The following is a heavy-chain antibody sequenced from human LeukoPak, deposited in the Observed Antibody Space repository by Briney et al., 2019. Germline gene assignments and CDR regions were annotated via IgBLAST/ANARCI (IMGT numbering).Heavy chain of an antibody. CDR3: AKGIGYTYGDGFDY. D-gene: IGHD5-18*01. Sequence: GGSLRLSCAASGFTFSSYWMNWVRQAPGKGLEWVANIKQDGSERYYVDSVKGRFTISRDNAKNTLHLHMNSLRVEDTAVYYCAKGIGYTYGDGFDYWGQGTLVTVSS. J-gene: IGHJ4*02. V-gene: IGHV3-7*03. CDR2: IKQDGSER. CDR1: GFTFSSYW.